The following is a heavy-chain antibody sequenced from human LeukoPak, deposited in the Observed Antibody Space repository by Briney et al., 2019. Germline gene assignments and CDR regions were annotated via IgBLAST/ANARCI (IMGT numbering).Heavy chain of an antibody. CDR3: ARVGTLRYFDWVD. J-gene: IGHJ4*02. CDR1: GGSISSGSYY. Sequence: SETLSLTCTVSGGSISSGSYYWRWIRQPAGKGLEWIGRIYTSGSTNYNPSLKSRVTISVDTSKNQFSLKLSSVTAADTAVYYCARVGTLRYFDWVDWGQGTLVTVSS. D-gene: IGHD3-9*01. V-gene: IGHV4-61*02. CDR2: IYTSGST.